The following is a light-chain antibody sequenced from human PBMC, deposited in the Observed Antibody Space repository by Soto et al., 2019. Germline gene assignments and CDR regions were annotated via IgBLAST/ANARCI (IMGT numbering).Light chain of an antibody. Sequence: TQSPATLSVSPGEGATLSCRASQSISSDLAWYQQKPGQAPRLLIYHASTRATGIPARFSGSGSGTDFTLTISSLQSEDSAVYYCQQYNNSPPNTFGVGTKVDIK. CDR3: QQYNNSPPNT. J-gene: IGKJ4*01. CDR1: QSISSD. CDR2: HAS. V-gene: IGKV3-15*01.